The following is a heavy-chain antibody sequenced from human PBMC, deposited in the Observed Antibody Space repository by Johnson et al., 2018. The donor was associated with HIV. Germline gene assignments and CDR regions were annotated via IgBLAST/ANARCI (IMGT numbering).Heavy chain of an antibody. V-gene: IGHV3-7*01. J-gene: IGHJ3*02. D-gene: IGHD1-26*01. CDR1: GFTFSSYW. CDR3: AKDVDRLLWEGDAFDI. Sequence: VQVVESGGGLVQPGGSLRLSCAASGFTFSSYWMSWVRQAPGKGLAWVANIKQDGSEKYYVDSVKGRFTISRDKTKNTLYLEMNSLRTEDTAVYHCAKDVDRLLWEGDAFDIWGQGTMVTVSS. CDR2: IKQDGSEK.